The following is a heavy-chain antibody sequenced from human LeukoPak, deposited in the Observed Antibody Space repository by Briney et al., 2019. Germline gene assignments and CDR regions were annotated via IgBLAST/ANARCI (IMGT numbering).Heavy chain of an antibody. D-gene: IGHD3-22*01. CDR2: INPSGGST. CDR3: ARDPYDSSGSYLERYGMDV. J-gene: IGHJ6*02. Sequence: ASVKVSCKASGYTFTSYFMHWVRQAPGQGLEWMGIINPSGGSTSYAQKFQGRVTMTRDTSTSTVYMELSSLRSEDTAVYYCARDPYDSSGSYLERYGMDVWDQGTTVTVSS. CDR1: GYTFTSYF. V-gene: IGHV1-46*01.